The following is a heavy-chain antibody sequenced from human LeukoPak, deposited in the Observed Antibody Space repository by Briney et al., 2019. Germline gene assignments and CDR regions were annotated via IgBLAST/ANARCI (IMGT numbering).Heavy chain of an antibody. V-gene: IGHV4-34*01. CDR2: INHSGST. CDR1: GGSFSGYY. CDR3: ARPGLTHSSGWSRVQRGHFDY. D-gene: IGHD6-19*01. Sequence: SETLSLTCAVYGGSFSGYYWSWIRQPPGKGLEWIGEINHSGSTNYNPSLKSRVTISVDTSKNQFSLKLSSVTGADTAVYYCARPGLTHSSGWSRVQRGHFDYWGQGTLVTVSS. J-gene: IGHJ4*02.